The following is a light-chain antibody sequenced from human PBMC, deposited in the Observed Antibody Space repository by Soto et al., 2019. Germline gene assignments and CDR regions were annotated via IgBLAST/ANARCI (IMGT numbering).Light chain of an antibody. CDR2: GAS. J-gene: IGKJ5*01. V-gene: IGKV3-20*01. CDR3: QQYGSSIT. Sequence: IVLTQSPATLSLYPGERATLSCRASPSVTNYLAWYQQKPGQAPRLLIYGASNRATGIPDRFSGSGSGTDFTLTISRLEPEDFAVYYCQQYGSSITFGQGTRLEIK. CDR1: PSVTNY.